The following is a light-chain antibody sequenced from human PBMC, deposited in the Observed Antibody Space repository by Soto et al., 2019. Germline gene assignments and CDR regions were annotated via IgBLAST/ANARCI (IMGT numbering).Light chain of an antibody. V-gene: IGKV3-11*01. CDR1: QSVNRH. CDR2: DAS. Sequence: EIVLTQSPATLSLSPGERATLSCRASQSVNRHLVWYQQKPGQAPRLLIYDASSRATGVPARVSGSGSGTDFTLTISSLQPEDFAVYYCQHRPEWPITFGGGTKVEIK. J-gene: IGKJ4*01. CDR3: QHRPEWPIT.